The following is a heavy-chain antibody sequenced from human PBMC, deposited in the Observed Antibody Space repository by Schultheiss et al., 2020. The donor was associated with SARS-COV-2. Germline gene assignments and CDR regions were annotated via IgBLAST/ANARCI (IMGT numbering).Heavy chain of an antibody. CDR1: GYSISSGYY. V-gene: IGHV4-38-2*02. J-gene: IGHJ4*02. CDR3: ARESPRIPVDY. D-gene: IGHD2-21*01. Sequence: SETLSLTCAVSGYSISSGYYWGWIRQPPGKGLEWIGSIYHSGSTYYNPSLKSRVTISVDTSKNQFSLKLSSVTAADTAVYYCARESPRIPVDYWGQGTLVTVSS. CDR2: IYHSGST.